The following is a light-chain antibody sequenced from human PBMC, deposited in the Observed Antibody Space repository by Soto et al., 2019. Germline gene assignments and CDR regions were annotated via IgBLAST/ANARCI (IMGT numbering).Light chain of an antibody. Sequence: QSSLTQPASVSGSPGQSITISCTGTSSDVGGYKHVSWYQQHPGKAPKLIIYEVRNRPSGVSNRLSGSKSGNTASLTISGLQADDAADYYCRSYTSSXFRVLGGG. CDR3: RSYTSSXFRV. CDR1: SSDVGGYKH. V-gene: IGLV2-14*01. CDR2: EVR. J-gene: IGLJ2*01.